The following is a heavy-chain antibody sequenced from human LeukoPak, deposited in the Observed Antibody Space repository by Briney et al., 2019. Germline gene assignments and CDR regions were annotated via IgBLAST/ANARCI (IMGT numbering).Heavy chain of an antibody. D-gene: IGHD1-26*01. CDR1: GFTFSSYE. J-gene: IGHJ4*02. CDR2: ISSSGSTI. V-gene: IGHV3-48*03. Sequence: WGSLRLSCAASGFTFSSYEMNWVRQAPGKGLEWVSYISSSGSTIYYADSVKGRFTISRDNAKNSLYLQMNSLRAEDTAVYYCARGGEEWELQNYFDYCGQGTLVTVSS. CDR3: ARGGEEWELQNYFDY.